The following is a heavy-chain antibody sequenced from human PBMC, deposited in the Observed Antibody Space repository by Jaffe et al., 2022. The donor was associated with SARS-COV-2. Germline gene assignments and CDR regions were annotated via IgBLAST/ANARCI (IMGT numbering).Heavy chain of an antibody. CDR2: VYYTGTT. CDR3: ATGPVFGVGSEAT. CDR1: GGSISRYY. J-gene: IGHJ5*02. Sequence: QVHLQESGPGLVKPSETLYVSCTVSGGSISRYYWSWIRQPPGKGPEWIGFVYYTGTTNYNPAVEDRVSILIDAPKNQFSLRLASVTHADSAVYYCATGPVFGVGSEATWGQGTLVTVSS. D-gene: IGHD3-3*01. V-gene: IGHV4-59*01.